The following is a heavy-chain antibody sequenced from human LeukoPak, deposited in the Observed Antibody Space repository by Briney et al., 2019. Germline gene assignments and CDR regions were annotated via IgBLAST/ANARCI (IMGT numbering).Heavy chain of an antibody. J-gene: IGHJ4*02. CDR2: ISYDGTDK. D-gene: IGHD6-25*01. Sequence: GGSLRLSCAASGFTFSDYAMHWVRQAPGMGLEWVALISYDGTDKYYADSVKGRFTISRDDAKSSLYLQMNSLRAEDTAVYYCAKDRRLAAFDYGGQGTLVTVSS. CDR3: AKDRRLAAFDY. CDR1: GFTFSDYA. V-gene: IGHV3-30*04.